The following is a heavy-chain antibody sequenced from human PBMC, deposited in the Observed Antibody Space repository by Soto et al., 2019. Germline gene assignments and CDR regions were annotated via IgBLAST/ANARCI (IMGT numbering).Heavy chain of an antibody. Sequence: QVQLQESGPGLVKPSETLSLTCIVSGGSISSYYWNWIRQPPGKGLEWIGYIYNSGNTNYNPSLRSRVTISVDTSKNQFSLKLTSVTAADTAVYYCAAPPRYWGQGTLVTVSS. D-gene: IGHD6-6*01. CDR1: GGSISSYY. J-gene: IGHJ4*02. CDR3: AAPPRY. V-gene: IGHV4-59*01. CDR2: IYNSGNT.